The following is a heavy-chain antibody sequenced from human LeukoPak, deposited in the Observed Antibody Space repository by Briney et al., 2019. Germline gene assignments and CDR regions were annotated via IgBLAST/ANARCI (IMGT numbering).Heavy chain of an antibody. D-gene: IGHD3-3*01. CDR3: ATRYYDFWSGYKAYYYYMDV. Sequence: PGGSLRLSCAASGFTVISNYMSWVRQAPGKGLEWVSVIYSGGSTYYADSVKGRFTISRDNSKNTLYLQMNSLRAEDTAVYYCATRYYDFWSGYKAYYYYMDVWGKGTTVTVSS. V-gene: IGHV3-66*02. J-gene: IGHJ6*03. CDR2: IYSGGST. CDR1: GFTVISNY.